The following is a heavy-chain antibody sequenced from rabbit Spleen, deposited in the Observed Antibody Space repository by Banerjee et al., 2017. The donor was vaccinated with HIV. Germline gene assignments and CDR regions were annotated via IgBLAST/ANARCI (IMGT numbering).Heavy chain of an antibody. J-gene: IGHJ4*01. CDR2: IGVGSNGKT. V-gene: IGHV1S45*01. CDR1: GFSFSSSYG. CDR3: ARYDGYGGNAPNL. Sequence: EESGGDLVKPEGSLTLTCTASGFSFSSSYGICWVRQAPGKGLEWIACIGVGSNGKTAYASWAKGRFTITSNTNQNTVTLQMTSLTGADTATYFCARYDGYGGNAPNLWGPGTLVTVS. D-gene: IGHD4-2*01.